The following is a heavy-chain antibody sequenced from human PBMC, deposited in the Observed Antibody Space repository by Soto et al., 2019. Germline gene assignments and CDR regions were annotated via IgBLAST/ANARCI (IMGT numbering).Heavy chain of an antibody. Sequence: SETLSLTCAVSGYSISSGYYWCWLQQPPGKGLEGIGSIYHSGSTYYNPSLKSRVTISVDTSKNQFSLKLSSVTAADTAVYYCARCLEPTPYNWFDPWGQGTLVTVS. CDR2: IYHSGST. J-gene: IGHJ5*02. CDR1: GYSISSGYY. CDR3: ARCLEPTPYNWFDP. V-gene: IGHV4-38-2*01. D-gene: IGHD1-1*01.